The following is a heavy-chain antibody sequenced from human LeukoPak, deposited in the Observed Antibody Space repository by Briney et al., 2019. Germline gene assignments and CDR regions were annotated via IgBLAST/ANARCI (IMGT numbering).Heavy chain of an antibody. Sequence: GGSLRLSCAASGFTFSGSAIHWVRQASGKGLEWVGRIRSKADNYATTYAASVKGRFTISRDDSKNTAYLQINSLKTEDTAVYYCTRLRAANTESYLYYYHGMDVWGQGTLVTVSS. CDR1: GFTFSGSA. CDR2: IRSKADNYAT. CDR3: TRLRAANTESYLYYYHGMDV. V-gene: IGHV3-73*01. J-gene: IGHJ6*02. D-gene: IGHD1-26*01.